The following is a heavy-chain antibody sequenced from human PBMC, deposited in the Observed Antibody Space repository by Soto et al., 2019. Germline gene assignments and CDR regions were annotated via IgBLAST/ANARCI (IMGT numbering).Heavy chain of an antibody. J-gene: IGHJ3*02. Sequence: PSETLSLTCAVSVSSVNSGIVYRSWIRQPTGQGLEWIGEMSHSGGTHFNPSLKSRVTISVDTSKNQFSLKMSSVTAADTALYYCARVERGTATTVVDAFDIWGPGTMVTVSS. CDR2: MSHSGGT. CDR1: VSSVNSGIVY. CDR3: ARVERGTATTVVDAFDI. V-gene: IGHV4-61*01. D-gene: IGHD1-1*01.